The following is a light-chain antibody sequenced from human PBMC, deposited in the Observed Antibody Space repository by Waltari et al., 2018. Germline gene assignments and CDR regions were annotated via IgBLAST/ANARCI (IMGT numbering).Light chain of an antibody. Sequence: QSALTQTATVSGSPAQSITISCTGTRSDIGTYNLVSWYQQHPGKAPTLIMYDVNKRPAGVSNRFSGSKSGNTASLTISGLQAADEADYYCCSYAGSAISVFGGGTKVTVL. CDR3: CSYAGSAISV. CDR1: RSDIGTYNL. J-gene: IGLJ3*02. CDR2: DVN. V-gene: IGLV2-23*02.